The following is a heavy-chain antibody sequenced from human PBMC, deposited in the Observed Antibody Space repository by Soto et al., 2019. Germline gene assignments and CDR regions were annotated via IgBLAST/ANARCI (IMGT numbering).Heavy chain of an antibody. J-gene: IGHJ4*02. V-gene: IGHV1-18*01. D-gene: IGHD5-18*01. CDR3: ASGKRGYSYGYSLSSLDY. CDR2: ISAYNGNT. Sequence: GASVTVSCQASGYTFTSYGISWVRQAPGQGLEWMGWISAYNGNTNYAQKLQGRVTMTTDTSTSTAYMELRSLRSDDTAVYYCASGKRGYSYGYSLSSLDYWGQGTLVTVSS. CDR1: GYTFTSYG.